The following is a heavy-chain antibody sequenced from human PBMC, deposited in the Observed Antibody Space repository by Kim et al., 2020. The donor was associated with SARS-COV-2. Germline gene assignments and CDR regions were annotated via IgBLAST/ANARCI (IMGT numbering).Heavy chain of an antibody. V-gene: IGHV4-34*01. D-gene: IGHD6-13*01. CDR3: ARGPGVYSTTYYYYYGMDV. CDR2: INHSGST. CDR1: GGSFSGYY. Sequence: SETLSLTCAVYGGSFSGYYWSWIRQPPGKGLEWIGEINHSGSTNYNPSLKSRVTISVDTSKNQFSLKLSSVTAADTAVYYCARGPGVYSTTYYYYYGMDVWGQGTTVTVSS. J-gene: IGHJ6*02.